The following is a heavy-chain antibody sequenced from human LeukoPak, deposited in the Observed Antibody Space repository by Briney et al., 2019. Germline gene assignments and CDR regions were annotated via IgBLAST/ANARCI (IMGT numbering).Heavy chain of an antibody. Sequence: GGSLRLSCVASGFSFSGYPIHWVRQAPGKGLEWVAVISYDEGDRYYADSVKGRFSLSRDNSRNTLYLDMNSLRREDTAVYYCARATGSCGSLDTWGQGTTVTVS. CDR3: ARATGSCGSLDT. J-gene: IGHJ3*02. D-gene: IGHD6-25*01. CDR2: ISYDEGDR. V-gene: IGHV3-30-3*01. CDR1: GFSFSGYP.